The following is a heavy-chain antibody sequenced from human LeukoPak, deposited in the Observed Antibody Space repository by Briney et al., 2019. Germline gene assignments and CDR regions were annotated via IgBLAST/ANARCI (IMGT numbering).Heavy chain of an antibody. CDR3: ARKVGSVHYYGPDYYFFYMDV. CDR1: GFNFEDFG. CDR2: VTWSGDKT. D-gene: IGHD3-10*01. J-gene: IGHJ6*03. V-gene: IGHV3-20*04. Sequence: GEPLRLTCVASGFNFEDFGMNWVRLVPGKGLEWVSGVTWSGDKTSYADSLKGRFTIPRDNSKNSLYLHMNSLRVEDTAVYYCARKVGSVHYYGPDYYFFYMDVWGKGTAVTVSS.